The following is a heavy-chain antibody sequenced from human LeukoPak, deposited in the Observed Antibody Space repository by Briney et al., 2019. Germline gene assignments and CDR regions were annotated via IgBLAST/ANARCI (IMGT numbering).Heavy chain of an antibody. CDR2: IYYSGIA. CDR3: ARQVNSMAGTHFDV. J-gene: IGHJ4*02. V-gene: IGHV4-39*01. CDR1: GGSISSGAYY. D-gene: IGHD6-19*01. Sequence: PSETLSLTCTVSGGSISSGAYYWSWIRQHPGKGLEWIGSIYYSGIAYYNPTLKSRVTISVDASKSHFSLRLSSVTAADTAVYYCARQVNSMAGTHFDVWGLGTLVPVSS.